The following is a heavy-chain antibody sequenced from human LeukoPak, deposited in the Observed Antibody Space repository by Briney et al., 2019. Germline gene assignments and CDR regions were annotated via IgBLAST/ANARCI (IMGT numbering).Heavy chain of an antibody. CDR3: TRAGRKYAFEN. J-gene: IGHJ4*02. CDR1: GYTFTSHD. Sequence: ASVKVSCTASGYTFTSHDINWVRQASGQGLEWMGWMNPNSGNTGYAQKFQGRVTMTRDNSIKTAYMELSGLRSEDTAVYYCTRAGRKYAFENWGQGTLVTVSS. D-gene: IGHD2-2*01. CDR2: MNPNSGNT. V-gene: IGHV1-8*01.